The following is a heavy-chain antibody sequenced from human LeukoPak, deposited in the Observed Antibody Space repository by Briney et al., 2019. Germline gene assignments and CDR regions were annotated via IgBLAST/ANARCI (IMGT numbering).Heavy chain of an antibody. Sequence: SQTLSLTCAISGDSVSSNSAAWNWIRQSPSRGLEWLGRTYYRSRWYNDYAVSVKSRITINPDTSKNQFSLKLSSVTAADTAVYYCARGRGRGRSFPTYSYGRDYYYYGMDVWGQGTTVTVSS. CDR2: TYYRSRWYN. CDR3: ARGRGRGRSFPTYSYGRDYYYYGMDV. J-gene: IGHJ6*02. V-gene: IGHV6-1*01. CDR1: GDSVSSNSAA. D-gene: IGHD5-18*01.